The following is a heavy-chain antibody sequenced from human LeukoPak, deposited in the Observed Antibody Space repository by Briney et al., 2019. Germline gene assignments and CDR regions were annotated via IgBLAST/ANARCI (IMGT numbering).Heavy chain of an antibody. V-gene: IGHV4-59*01. CDR2: IYYSGNT. CDR3: ARDRYGDYDRHAFDI. D-gene: IGHD4-17*01. Sequence: GSLRLSCAASGFTFDDYGMSWVRQAPGKGLEWIGYIYYSGNTNYNPSLKSRVTISVDTSKNQFSLKVNSVTAADTAVYYCARDRYGDYDRHAFDIWGQGTMVTVSS. J-gene: IGHJ3*02. CDR1: GFTFDDYG.